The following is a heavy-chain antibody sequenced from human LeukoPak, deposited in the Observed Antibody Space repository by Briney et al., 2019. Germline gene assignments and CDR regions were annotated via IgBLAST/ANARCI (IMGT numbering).Heavy chain of an antibody. V-gene: IGHV4-59*08. CDR3: ARWNPGVVVPAAHFDY. J-gene: IGHJ4*02. CDR2: VSYTGST. D-gene: IGHD2-2*01. CDR1: GGSISSYY. Sequence: PSETLSLTCSVSGGSISSYYWSWIRQPPGQGLEWIGYVSYTGSTNYNPSLKSRVTISVDTSKNQFSLKLSSVTAADTAVYYCARWNPGVVVPAAHFDYWGQGTLVTVSS.